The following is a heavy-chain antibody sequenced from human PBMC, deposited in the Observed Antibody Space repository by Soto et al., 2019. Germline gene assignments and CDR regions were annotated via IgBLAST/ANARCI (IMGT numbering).Heavy chain of an antibody. CDR2: IWYDGSNK. D-gene: IGHD2-2*01. CDR1: GFTFSSYG. Sequence: ESGGGVVQPGRSLRLSCAASGFTFSSYGMHWVRQAPGKGLEWVAVIWYDGSNKYYADSVKGRFTISRDNSKNTVYLEMNRLRVEDTALYYCAKEVTSCCYPGLDSWGQGTLVTVS. J-gene: IGHJ4*02. CDR3: AKEVTSCCYPGLDS. V-gene: IGHV3-33*06.